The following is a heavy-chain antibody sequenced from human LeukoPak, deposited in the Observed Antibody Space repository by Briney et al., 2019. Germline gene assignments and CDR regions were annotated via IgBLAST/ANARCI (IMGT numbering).Heavy chain of an antibody. D-gene: IGHD2-21*02. CDR1: GFTFSSYW. V-gene: IGHV3-74*01. J-gene: IGHJ4*02. Sequence: PGGSLRLSCAASGFTFSSYWMHWVRQAPGKGLVWVSRINSDGSSTSYADSVKGRFTISRGSAKNTLYLQMNSLRAEDTAVYYCAHLLFSPYCGGDCYAATSDYWGQGTLVTVSS. CDR3: AHLLFSPYCGGDCYAATSDY. CDR2: INSDGSST.